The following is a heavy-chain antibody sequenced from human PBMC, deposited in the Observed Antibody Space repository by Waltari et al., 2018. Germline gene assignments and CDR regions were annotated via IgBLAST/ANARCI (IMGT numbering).Heavy chain of an antibody. D-gene: IGHD3-16*01. CDR1: GYSISSGYY. CDR2: IYHSGST. J-gene: IGHJ5*02. Sequence: QVQLQESGPGLVKPSETLSLTCAVSGYSISSGYYWGWLRQPPGKGLEWIGSIYHSGSTYYNPSLKSRVTISVDTSKNQFSLKLSSVTAADTAVYYCARHGDDYIPPFDPWGQGTLVTVSS. V-gene: IGHV4-38-2*01. CDR3: ARHGDDYIPPFDP.